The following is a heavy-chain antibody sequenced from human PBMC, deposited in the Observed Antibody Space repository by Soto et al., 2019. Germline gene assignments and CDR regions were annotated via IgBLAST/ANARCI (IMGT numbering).Heavy chain of an antibody. CDR1: GGTFSSYA. J-gene: IGHJ6*02. D-gene: IGHD4-17*01. V-gene: IGHV1-69*13. CDR3: ARGLPTVVTPQYYGMHV. Sequence: GASVKVSCKASGGTFSSYAISWVRQAPGQGLEWMGGIIPIFGTANYAQKFQGRVTITADESTSTAYMELSSLRSEDTAVYYCARGLPTVVTPQYYGMHVWGQGTTVTVSS. CDR2: IIPIFGTA.